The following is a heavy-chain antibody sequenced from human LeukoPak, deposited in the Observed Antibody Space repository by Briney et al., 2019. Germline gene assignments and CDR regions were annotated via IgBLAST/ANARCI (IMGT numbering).Heavy chain of an antibody. CDR3: ARPSITLVRGELVYYFDY. CDR1: GFTFSSNW. CDR2: INSDGSST. J-gene: IGHJ4*02. D-gene: IGHD3-10*01. V-gene: IGHV3-74*01. Sequence: GGSLRLSCAASGFTFSSNWMHWVRQVPGKGLVWVSRINSDGSSTSYADSVKGRFTISRDNAKNSLYLQMNSLRAEDTAVYYCARPSITLVRGELVYYFDYWGQGTLVTVSS.